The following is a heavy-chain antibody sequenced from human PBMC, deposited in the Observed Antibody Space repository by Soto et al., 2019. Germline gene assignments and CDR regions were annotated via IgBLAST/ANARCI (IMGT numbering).Heavy chain of an antibody. D-gene: IGHD6-13*01. Sequence: GASVKVSCKASGYTFTSYYMHWVRQAPGQGLEWMGIINPSGGSTSYAQKFQGRVTMTRDTSTSTVYMELSSLRSEDTAVYYCARDSTKCWKQLVLVDGMDVCGQGSTVTVSS. V-gene: IGHV1-46*01. CDR2: INPSGGST. CDR1: GYTFTSYY. J-gene: IGHJ6*02. CDR3: ARDSTKCWKQLVLVDGMDV.